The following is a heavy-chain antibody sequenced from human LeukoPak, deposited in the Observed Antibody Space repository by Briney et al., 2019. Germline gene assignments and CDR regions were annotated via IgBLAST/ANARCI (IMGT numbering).Heavy chain of an antibody. CDR1: GFTFSNYG. D-gene: IGHD4-23*01. J-gene: IGHJ3*02. CDR3: AKDRATVVTFAFDI. CDR2: IWYDGSNK. V-gene: IGHV3-33*06. Sequence: GRSLRLSCAASGFTFSNYGMHWVRQAPGKGLEWVAVIWYDGSNKYYADSVKGRFTISRDNSKNTLYLQMNSLRAEDTAVYYCAKDRATVVTFAFDIWGQGTMVTVSS.